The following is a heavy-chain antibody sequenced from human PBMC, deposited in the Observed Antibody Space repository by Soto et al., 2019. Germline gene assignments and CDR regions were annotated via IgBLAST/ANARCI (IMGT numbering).Heavy chain of an antibody. CDR2: FDPEDGET. CDR1: GYTLTELS. D-gene: IGHD5-12*01. Sequence: ASVKVSCKVSGYTLTELSMHWVRQAPGKGLEWMGGFDPEDGETIYAQKFQGRVTMTEDTSTDTAYMELSSLRSEDTAVYYCEPEERHIVANRVVPGYYGVDVWGQGTAATVSS. J-gene: IGHJ6*02. V-gene: IGHV1-24*01. CDR3: EPEERHIVANRVVPGYYGVDV.